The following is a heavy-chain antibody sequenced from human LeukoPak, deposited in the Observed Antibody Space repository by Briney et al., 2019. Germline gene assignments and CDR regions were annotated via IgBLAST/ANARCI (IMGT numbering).Heavy chain of an antibody. V-gene: IGHV4-34*01. CDR2: INHSGST. CDR1: GGSFSGYY. D-gene: IGHD2-8*01. CDR3: AREKVLAPQWFDP. Sequence: PSETLSLTCAVYGGSFSGYYWSWIRQPPGKGLEWIGEINHSGSTYYNPSLKSRVTISVDTSKTQFSLKLSSVTAADTAVYYCAREKVLAPQWFDPWGQGTLVTVSS. J-gene: IGHJ5*02.